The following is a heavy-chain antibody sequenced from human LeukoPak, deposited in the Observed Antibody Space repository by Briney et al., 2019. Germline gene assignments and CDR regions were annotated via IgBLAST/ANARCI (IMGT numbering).Heavy chain of an antibody. CDR2: ISYDGSNK. V-gene: IGHV3-30-3*01. Sequence: GGSLRLSCAASGFTFSSYAMHWVRQAPGKGLEWVAVISYDGSNKYYADSVKGRFTISRDNSKNTLYLQMNSLRAEDTAVYYCARGSYGDYAAEADYWGQGTLVTVSS. CDR3: ARGSYGDYAAEADY. J-gene: IGHJ4*02. CDR1: GFTFSSYA. D-gene: IGHD4-17*01.